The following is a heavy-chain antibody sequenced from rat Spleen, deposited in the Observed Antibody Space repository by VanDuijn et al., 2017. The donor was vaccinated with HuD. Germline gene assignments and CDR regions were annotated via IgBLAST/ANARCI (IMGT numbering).Heavy chain of an antibody. J-gene: IGHJ2*01. CDR1: GFTFSRYW. CDR2: IDPDGGRT. Sequence: EVQLVETGGGLVQPGRSLKLSCEASGFTFSRYWMYWVRQAPGKGLEWVSSIDPDGGRTYYPDSVKGRFTISRDNAKSTLYLQMNSLQTEDTAIYFCTREADYWGQGVMVTVSS. CDR3: TREADY. D-gene: IGHD1-11*01. V-gene: IGHV5-58*01.